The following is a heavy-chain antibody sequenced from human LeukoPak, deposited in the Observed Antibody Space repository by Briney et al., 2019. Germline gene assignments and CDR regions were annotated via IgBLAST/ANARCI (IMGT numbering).Heavy chain of an antibody. Sequence: SQTLSLTCTVSGGSISSGVYYWSWIRQHPGKGLEWIGYIHYSGSTYYNPSLKSRVTISVDTSKNQFSLKLTSVTAADTAVYYCARDTGVVVGYFQHWGQGTLVTVSS. J-gene: IGHJ1*01. CDR2: IHYSGST. CDR3: ARDTGVVVGYFQH. CDR1: GGSISSGVYY. D-gene: IGHD2-15*01. V-gene: IGHV4-31*03.